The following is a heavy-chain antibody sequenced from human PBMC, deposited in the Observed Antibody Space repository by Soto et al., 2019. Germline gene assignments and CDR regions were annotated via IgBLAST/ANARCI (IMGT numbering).Heavy chain of an antibody. J-gene: IGHJ6*02. V-gene: IGHV1-69*01. Sequence: SVKVSCKAAGGTFGSYAISWVRQAPGQGLEWMGGIIPIPGTANYAQKFQGRVTIAADESTSTAYMELSSLRSEDTAVYYCSRSQGSSTSLEIYYYYYYGMDVWGQGTTVTVSS. D-gene: IGHD2-2*01. CDR2: IIPIPGTA. CDR1: GGTFGSYA. CDR3: SRSQGSSTSLEIYYYYYYGMDV.